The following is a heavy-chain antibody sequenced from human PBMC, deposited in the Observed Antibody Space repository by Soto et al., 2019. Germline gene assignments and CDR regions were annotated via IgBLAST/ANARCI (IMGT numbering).Heavy chain of an antibody. CDR3: ARDGYYGSGSYYDYYYYGMDV. J-gene: IGHJ6*02. CDR1: GFTFSSYA. Sequence: QPGGSLRLSCAASGFTFSSYAMHWVRQAPGKGLEWVAVISYDGSNKYYADSVKGRFTISRDNSKNTLYLQMNSLRAEDTAVYYCARDGYYGSGSYYDYYYYGMDVWGQGTTVTVSS. V-gene: IGHV3-30-3*01. D-gene: IGHD3-10*01. CDR2: ISYDGSNK.